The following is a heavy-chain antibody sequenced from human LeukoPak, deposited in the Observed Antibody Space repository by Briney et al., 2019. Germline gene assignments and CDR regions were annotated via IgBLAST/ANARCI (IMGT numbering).Heavy chain of an antibody. CDR1: GFTFSNHG. D-gene: IGHD5-18*01. V-gene: IGHV3-23*01. CDR3: AKLNSYGDY. CDR2: ISANGGST. J-gene: IGHJ4*02. Sequence: GGSLRLSCAVSGFTFSNHGMSWVRQAPGKALECVSTISANGGSTYYADSAKGRFTISRDNSNNMVYLQMDSLRAEDTATYYCAKLNSYGDYWGQGTLVTISS.